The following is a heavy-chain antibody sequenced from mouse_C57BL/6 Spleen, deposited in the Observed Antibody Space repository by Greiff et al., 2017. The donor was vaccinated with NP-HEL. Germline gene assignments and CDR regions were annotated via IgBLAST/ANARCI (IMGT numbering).Heavy chain of an antibody. D-gene: IGHD2-10*01. CDR2: IYPGSGNT. J-gene: IGHJ2*01. CDR1: GYTFTDYY. Sequence: VQLQQSGAELVRPGASVKLSCKASGYTFTDYYINWVKQRPGQGLEWIARIYPGSGNTYYNEKFKGKATLTAEKSSSTAYMQLSSLTSEYSAVYFCARLAYYGTSFDYWGQGTTLTVSS. V-gene: IGHV1-76*01. CDR3: ARLAYYGTSFDY.